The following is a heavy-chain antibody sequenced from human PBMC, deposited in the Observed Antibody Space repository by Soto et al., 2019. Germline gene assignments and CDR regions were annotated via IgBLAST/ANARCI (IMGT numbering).Heavy chain of an antibody. V-gene: IGHV3-11*01. J-gene: IGHJ6*02. D-gene: IGHD3-10*01. Sequence: QVQLVESGGGLVKPGGSLRLSCVASGLTFSDCYMNWIRQAPGKGLEWVSYISSSGSSINYAGSVKGRFTISRDNAKNSLFLQMNSLGGEGTAIYYFARVRFGEWGYAMDVWGQGTTVTVSS. CDR2: ISSSGSSI. CDR3: ARVRFGEWGYAMDV. CDR1: GLTFSDCY.